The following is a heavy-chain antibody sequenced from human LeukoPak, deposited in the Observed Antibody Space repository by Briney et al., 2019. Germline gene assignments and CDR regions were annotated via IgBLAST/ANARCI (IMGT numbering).Heavy chain of an antibody. V-gene: IGHV1-2*02. Sequence: GASVKVSCKASGYTFTSYGISWVRRAPGQGLEWMGWINPNSGGTNYAQKFQGRVTMTRDTSISTAYMELSRLRSDDTAVYYCAGGRGVETWFDPWGQGTLVTVSS. CDR3: AGGRGVETWFDP. J-gene: IGHJ5*02. D-gene: IGHD3-10*01. CDR1: GYTFTSYG. CDR2: INPNSGGT.